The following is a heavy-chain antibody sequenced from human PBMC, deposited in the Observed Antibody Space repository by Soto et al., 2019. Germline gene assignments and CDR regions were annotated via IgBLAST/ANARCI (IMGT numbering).Heavy chain of an antibody. Sequence: ASVKVSCKASGYTFTGYYMHWVRQAPGQGLEWMGWINPNSGGTNYAQKFQGWVTMTRDTSISTAYMELGRLRSDDTAVYYCARDRVPRYSSSWQTWGNNWFDPWGQGTLVTVSS. D-gene: IGHD6-13*01. CDR1: GYTFTGYY. CDR2: INPNSGGT. J-gene: IGHJ5*02. CDR3: ARDRVPRYSSSWQTWGNNWFDP. V-gene: IGHV1-2*04.